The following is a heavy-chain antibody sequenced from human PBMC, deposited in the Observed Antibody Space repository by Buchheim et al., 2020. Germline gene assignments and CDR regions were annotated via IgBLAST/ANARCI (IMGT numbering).Heavy chain of an antibody. V-gene: IGHV3-30-3*01. CDR2: ISYDGSNK. CDR3: ARFGDDAFDI. D-gene: IGHD3-10*01. Sequence: QVQLVESGGGVVQPGRSLRLSCAASGFTFSSYAMHWVRQAPGKGLEWVAVISYDGSNKYYADSVKGRFTISRDNSKNTLYLQMNSLKTEDTAVYYCARFGDDAFDIWGQGT. J-gene: IGHJ3*02. CDR1: GFTFSSYA.